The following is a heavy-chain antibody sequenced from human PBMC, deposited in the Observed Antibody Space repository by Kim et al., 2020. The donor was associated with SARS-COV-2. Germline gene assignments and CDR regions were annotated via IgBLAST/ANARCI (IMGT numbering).Heavy chain of an antibody. Sequence: GGSLRLSCVASGFTVNNIYMTWVRQAPGKGLGWVSIIYTGGSTYYADSVKGRFTISRDNSKNTLYLQMNDLRIEDTAVYYCARVEWNAFDIWGQGTMVTVSS. CDR3: ARVEWNAFDI. J-gene: IGHJ3*02. CDR2: IYTGGST. CDR1: GFTVNNIY. V-gene: IGHV3-66*02. D-gene: IGHD1-1*01.